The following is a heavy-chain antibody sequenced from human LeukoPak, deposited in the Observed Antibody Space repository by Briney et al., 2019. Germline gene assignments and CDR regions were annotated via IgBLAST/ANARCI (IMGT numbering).Heavy chain of an antibody. Sequence: PSETLSLTCAVYGGSFSDYYWTWIRQPPGKGLEWIGEINHSGSTNYNPSLKSRVTISVDTSKNQFSLKLSSVTAADTAVYYCARGSSLGIKGGTWSDPWGQGTLVTVSS. CDR3: ARGSSLGIKGGTWSDP. V-gene: IGHV4-34*01. CDR1: GGSFSDYY. D-gene: IGHD7-27*01. J-gene: IGHJ5*02. CDR2: INHSGST.